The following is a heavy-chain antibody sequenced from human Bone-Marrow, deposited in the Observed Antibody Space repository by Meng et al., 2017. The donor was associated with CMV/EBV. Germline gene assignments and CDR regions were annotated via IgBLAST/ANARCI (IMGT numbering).Heavy chain of an antibody. V-gene: IGHV3-74*01. D-gene: IGHD6-13*01. CDR2: INTDGMST. CDR1: GFTFSSYY. Sequence: GESLKISCAASGFTFSSYYMHWVRQPPGKGLVWVSRINTDGMSTTYADSVKGRFTISRDNSKNTLYLQMNSLRAEDTAVYYCAKDREDIAAASDGFDYWGQGTLVTVSS. J-gene: IGHJ4*02. CDR3: AKDREDIAAASDGFDY.